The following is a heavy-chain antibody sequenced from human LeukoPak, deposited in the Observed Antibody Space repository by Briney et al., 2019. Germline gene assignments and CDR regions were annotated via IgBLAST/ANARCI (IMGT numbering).Heavy chain of an antibody. V-gene: IGHV1-18*01. D-gene: IGHD6-13*01. CDR1: GYTFTSYG. J-gene: IGHJ5*02. CDR3: ARADSSSWYNWFDP. Sequence: ASVKVSCKASGYTFTSYGISWVRQAPGQGLEWMGWISAYNGNTNYAQKLQGRGTMTTDTSTSTAYMELRSLRSDATAVYSCARADSSSWYNWFDPWGQGTLVTVSS. CDR2: ISAYNGNT.